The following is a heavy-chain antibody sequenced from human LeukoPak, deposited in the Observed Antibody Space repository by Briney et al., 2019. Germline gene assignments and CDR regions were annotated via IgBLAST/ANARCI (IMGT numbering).Heavy chain of an antibody. D-gene: IGHD3-10*01. CDR1: GYTFTSYG. V-gene: IGHV1-18*01. Sequence: ASVNVSCKASGYTFTSYGISWVRQAPGQGLEWMGWISAYNGNTNYAQKLQGRVTMTTDTSTSKAYMELRSLRSDDTAVYYCASWRVRGIFDYWGQGTLVTVSS. CDR3: ASWRVRGIFDY. CDR2: ISAYNGNT. J-gene: IGHJ4*02.